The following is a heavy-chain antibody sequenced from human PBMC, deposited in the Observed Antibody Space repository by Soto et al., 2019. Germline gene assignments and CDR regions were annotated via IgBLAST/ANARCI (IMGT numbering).Heavy chain of an antibody. V-gene: IGHV3-30-3*01. D-gene: IGHD6-19*01. CDR1: GFTLSSYS. CDR3: ARSVAVAGLDY. Sequence: QVQLVESGGGVVQPGRSLRLSCAASGFTLSSYSMHWVRQAPGKGLEWVGVISYDGNKKYYRDSVKGRFSISRDTSNNTVHLQMNSLRPDDTAVYYCARSVAVAGLDYWGLGSLVTVSS. CDR2: ISYDGNKK. J-gene: IGHJ4*02.